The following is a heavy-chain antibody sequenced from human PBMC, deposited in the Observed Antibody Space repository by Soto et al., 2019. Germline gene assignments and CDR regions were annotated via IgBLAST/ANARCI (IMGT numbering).Heavy chain of an antibody. CDR1: GFTFGDYW. J-gene: IGHJ5*02. CDR3: VREGDSGFFS. CDR2: IKQDESEK. V-gene: IGHV3-7*01. D-gene: IGHD6-25*01. Sequence: EVQLVESGGGLVQPGGSLRLSCATSGFTFGDYWMSWVRQAPGKRLEWVANIKQDESEKYYVGSVKGRFTISRDNAKYSLYLQMNGLRAEETAVYFCVREGDSGFFSWGQGTLVTVSS.